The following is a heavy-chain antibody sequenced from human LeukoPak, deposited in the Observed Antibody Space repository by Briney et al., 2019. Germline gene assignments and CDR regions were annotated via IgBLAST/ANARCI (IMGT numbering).Heavy chain of an antibody. V-gene: IGHV3-74*01. Sequence: GGSLRLSCAASGFPFSSYWMHWVRQVPGKGLLWVSRINSDGSATIYADSVRGRFIISRDNAKNTLYLQMSGLRVEDTAVYHCASDSPYYGMDVWGQGATVTVSS. CDR1: GFPFSSYW. CDR2: INSDGSAT. J-gene: IGHJ6*02. CDR3: ASDSPYYGMDV.